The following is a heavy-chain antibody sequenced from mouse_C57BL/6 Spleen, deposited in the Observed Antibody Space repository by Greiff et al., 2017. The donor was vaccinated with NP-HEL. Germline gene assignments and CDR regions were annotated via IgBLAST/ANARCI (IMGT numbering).Heavy chain of an antibody. D-gene: IGHD2-1*01. CDR1: GYTFTSYD. J-gene: IGHJ2*01. CDR3: ARGGWGNCYFDD. V-gene: IGHV1-85*01. Sequence: VQLQQSGPELVKPGASVTLSCKASGYTFTSYDINWVKQRRGQGLEWIGWIYPRDRSTKNTEKFKGKATFTVDTSSSTAYREHHSRTSEDSAVDFCARGGWGNCYFDDWGQGTTLTVSS. CDR2: IYPRDRST.